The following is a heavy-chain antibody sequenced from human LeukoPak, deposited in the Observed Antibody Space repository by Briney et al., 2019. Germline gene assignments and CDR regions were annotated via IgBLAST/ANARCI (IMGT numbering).Heavy chain of an antibody. V-gene: IGHV1-8*01. Sequence: GASVKVSCKASGYTFTSYDINWVRQATGQGLEWMGWMNPNSGNTGYAQKFQGRVTMTRNASISTAYMELSSLRSDDTAVYYCARDRGDYGDYLFDYWGQGTLVTVSS. CDR3: ARDRGDYGDYLFDY. CDR2: MNPNSGNT. D-gene: IGHD4-17*01. J-gene: IGHJ4*02. CDR1: GYTFTSYD.